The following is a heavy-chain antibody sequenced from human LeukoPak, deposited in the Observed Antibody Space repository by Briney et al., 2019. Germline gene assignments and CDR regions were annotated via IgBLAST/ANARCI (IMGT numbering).Heavy chain of an antibody. V-gene: IGHV3-23*01. D-gene: IGHD5-12*01. CDR2: ISGSGGST. J-gene: IGHJ3*02. Sequence: GGSLRLSCAASGFTFSTYAMSWVRQAPGKGLEWVSAISGSGGSTYYADSVKGRFTISRDNSKNTLYLQMNSLRAEDTAVYYCARVQGETLPTNAFDIWGQGTMVTVSS. CDR1: GFTFSTYA. CDR3: ARVQGETLPTNAFDI.